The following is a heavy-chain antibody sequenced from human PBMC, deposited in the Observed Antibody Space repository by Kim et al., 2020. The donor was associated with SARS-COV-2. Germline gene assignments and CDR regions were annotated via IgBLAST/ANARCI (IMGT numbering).Heavy chain of an antibody. CDR2: MYNGGNT. CDR1: GYSISSGYY. Sequence: SETLSLTCSVSGYSISSGYYWGWIRQPPGKGLEWIGSMYNGGNTYYNPSLKSRVTISIDTSENQFSLKLSSVTAADTALYYCARGGGGWPNWFDPWGQGALVTVSS. V-gene: IGHV4-38-2*02. J-gene: IGHJ5*02. CDR3: ARGGGGWPNWFDP. D-gene: IGHD1-26*01.